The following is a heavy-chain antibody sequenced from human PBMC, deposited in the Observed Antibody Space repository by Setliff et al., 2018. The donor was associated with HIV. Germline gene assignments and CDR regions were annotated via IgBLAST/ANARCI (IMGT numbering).Heavy chain of an antibody. D-gene: IGHD3-3*01. CDR3: ARGPGPAFYNFWSGYYTGRAFDI. CDR1: GGSISDDNW. V-gene: IGHV4-4*02. CDR2: IYHSGST. Sequence: PSETLSLTCVVSGGSISDDNWWSWVRQPPGKGLEWIGEIYHSGSTTYNPSLNSRVTISVDNSKHQFSLKLTSVTAADTAFYFCARGPGPAFYNFWSGYYTGRAFDIWGQGTMVTVSS. J-gene: IGHJ3*02.